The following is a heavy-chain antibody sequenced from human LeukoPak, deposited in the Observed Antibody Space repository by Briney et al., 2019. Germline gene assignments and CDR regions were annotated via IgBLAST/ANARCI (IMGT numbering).Heavy chain of an antibody. D-gene: IGHD5-12*01. CDR1: GFTFSDFY. J-gene: IGHJ4*02. CDR2: ITSAGRAI. CDR3: ASDIVATSGDF. V-gene: IGHV3-11*01. Sequence: PGGSLSLSCAASGFTFSDFYMYWISQAPGKGLEWVSFITSAGRAIYYADSVQGRFTISRDNARNSLYLQMNGLRAEDTAVYYCASDIVATSGDFWGQGTLVTVSS.